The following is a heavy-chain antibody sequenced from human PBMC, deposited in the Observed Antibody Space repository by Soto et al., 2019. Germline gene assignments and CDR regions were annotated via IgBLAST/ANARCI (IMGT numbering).Heavy chain of an antibody. CDR2: IIPIFGTA. Sequence: QVQLVQSGAEVKKPGSSVKVSCKASGGTFSSYAISWVRQAPGQGREWMGGIIPIFGTANYAQKFQGRVTITGDESTSTAYMELSSLRSEDTAVYYCARDWLAVLAARPDLYGMDVWGQGTTVTVSS. D-gene: IGHD6-6*01. V-gene: IGHV1-69*01. CDR3: ARDWLAVLAARPDLYGMDV. CDR1: GGTFSSYA. J-gene: IGHJ6*02.